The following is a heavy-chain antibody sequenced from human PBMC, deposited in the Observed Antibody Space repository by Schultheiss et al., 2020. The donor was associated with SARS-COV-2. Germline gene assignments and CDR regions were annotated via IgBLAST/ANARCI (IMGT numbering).Heavy chain of an antibody. D-gene: IGHD3-22*01. CDR1: GFTFSSYW. J-gene: IGHJ4*02. Sequence: GGSLRLSCAASGFTFSSYWMSWVRQAPGKGLEWVANIKQDGSEKYYADSVKGRFTISRDNSKNTLYLQMNSLRAEDTAVYYCAKDLPLYYYDSSGYYYYWGQGTLVTVSS. CDR3: AKDLPLYYYDSSGYYYY. CDR2: IKQDGSEK. V-gene: IGHV3-7*03.